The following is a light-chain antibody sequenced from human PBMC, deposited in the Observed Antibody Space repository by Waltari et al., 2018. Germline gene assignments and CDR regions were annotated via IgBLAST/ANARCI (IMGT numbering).Light chain of an antibody. V-gene: IGKV1-16*02. J-gene: IGKJ4*01. CDR2: AAS. Sequence: IRMTQSPSSLSASVGDRVTITCRASQGISNHLAWIQQKPGKAPKSLIYAASTLQSGVPSKFSVSGSGTDFTLTISGLQPEDFAMYYCQQYSSYPLTFGGGTKVAIK. CDR3: QQYSSYPLT. CDR1: QGISNH.